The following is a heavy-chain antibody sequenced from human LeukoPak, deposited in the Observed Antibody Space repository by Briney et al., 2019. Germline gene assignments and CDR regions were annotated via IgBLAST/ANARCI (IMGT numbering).Heavy chain of an antibody. CDR3: ASNLNYYDSSGYFDYYGMDV. J-gene: IGHJ6*02. D-gene: IGHD3-22*01. CDR2: ISGSGGST. CDR1: GFTFSSYA. Sequence: GGSLRLSCAASGFTFSSYAMSWVRQAPGRGLEWVSGISGSGGSTYYADSVKGRFTISRDNAKNSLYLQMNSLRAEDTAVYYCASNLNYYDSSGYFDYYGMDVWGQGTTVTVSS. V-gene: IGHV3-23*01.